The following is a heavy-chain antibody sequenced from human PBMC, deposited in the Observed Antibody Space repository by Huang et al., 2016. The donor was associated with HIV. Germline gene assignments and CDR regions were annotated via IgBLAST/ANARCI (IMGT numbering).Heavy chain of an antibody. CDR3: AKGGSAAAVLDF. CDR2: ISYDAKKK. D-gene: IGHD6-13*01. V-gene: IGHV3-30*18. J-gene: IGHJ4*02. Sequence: QVQLVESGGGVVQPGRSLRISGSASGFTFSSYGMHWVRQAPGKGLEWGAFISYDAKKKYYADSVKGRFSISRDNSKTTVYLQLNSLRLEDTAVYYCAKGGSAAAVLDFWGQGTLVTVSS. CDR1: GFTFSSYG.